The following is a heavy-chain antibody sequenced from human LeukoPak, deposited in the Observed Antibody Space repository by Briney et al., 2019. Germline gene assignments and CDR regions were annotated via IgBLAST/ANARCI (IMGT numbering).Heavy chain of an antibody. CDR3: AREAVAGNTEY. J-gene: IGHJ4*02. D-gene: IGHD6-19*01. Sequence: SETLSLTCTVSGGSISSGDYYWSWIRQPPGKGLEWIGYIYYSGSTYYNPSLKSRVTISVDTSKNQFSLKLSSVTAADTAVYYCAREAVAGNTEYWGQGTLVTVSS. CDR2: IYYSGST. V-gene: IGHV4-30-4*01. CDR1: GGSISSGDYY.